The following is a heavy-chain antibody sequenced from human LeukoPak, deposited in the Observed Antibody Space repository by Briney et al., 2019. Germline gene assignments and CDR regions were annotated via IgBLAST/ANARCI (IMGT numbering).Heavy chain of an antibody. Sequence: SGGSLRLSCAASGFTFSNYAMHWVRQAPGKGLEWVALISYDGSNKYFADSVKGRFTISRDNSKNTLYLQMNSLRAEDTAVYYCAKDGHIAVAPIGYFQHWGQGTLVTVSS. CDR1: GFTFSNYA. CDR2: ISYDGSNK. CDR3: AKDGHIAVAPIGYFQH. J-gene: IGHJ1*01. V-gene: IGHV3-30*04. D-gene: IGHD6-19*01.